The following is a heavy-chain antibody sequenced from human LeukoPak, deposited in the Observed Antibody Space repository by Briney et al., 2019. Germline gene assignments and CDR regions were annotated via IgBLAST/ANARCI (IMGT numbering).Heavy chain of an antibody. V-gene: IGHV3-53*01. D-gene: IGHD6-13*01. CDR2: IYSGGGT. Sequence: GGSLRLSCAASGFTVSSNYMSWVRQAPGKGLEWVSVIYSGGGTYYADSVKGRFTISRDNSKNTLYLQMNSLRAEDTAVYYCARDLGAAAGWFDPWGQGTLVTVSS. J-gene: IGHJ5*02. CDR3: ARDLGAAAGWFDP. CDR1: GFTVSSNY.